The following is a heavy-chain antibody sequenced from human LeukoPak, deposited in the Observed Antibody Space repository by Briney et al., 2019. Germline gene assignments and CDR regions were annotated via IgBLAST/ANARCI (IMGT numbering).Heavy chain of an antibody. J-gene: IGHJ4*02. CDR1: GFTFSGCG. CDR3: AKDLYSYDSYFDY. CDR2: TWYDGRDK. V-gene: IGHV3-30*02. Sequence: GGSLRLSCAASGFTFSGCGTHWVRQAPGKGLEWVAFTWYDGRDKYYADSVKGQFTISRDNSKNTLYLQMNSLRAEDTAVYYCAKDLYSYDSYFDYWGQGTLVTVSS. D-gene: IGHD5-18*01.